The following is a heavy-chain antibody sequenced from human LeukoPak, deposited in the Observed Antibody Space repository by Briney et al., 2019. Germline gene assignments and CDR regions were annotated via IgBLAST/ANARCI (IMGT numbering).Heavy chain of an antibody. CDR1: GGTFSSYA. V-gene: IGHV1-69*05. Sequence: SVKVSCKASGGTFSSYAVSWVRQAPGQGLEWMGRIIPIFGTANYAQKFQGRVTITTDESTSTAYMELSSLRSEDTAVYYCARDSPVDYYYDSSGYYNHFDYWGQGTLVTVSS. CDR2: IIPIFGTA. D-gene: IGHD3-22*01. J-gene: IGHJ4*02. CDR3: ARDSPVDYYYDSSGYYNHFDY.